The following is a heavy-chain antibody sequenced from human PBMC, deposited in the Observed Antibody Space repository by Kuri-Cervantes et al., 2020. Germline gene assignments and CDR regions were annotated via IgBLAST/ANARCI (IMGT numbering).Heavy chain of an antibody. CDR1: EFTFSNYG. Sequence: GGSLRLSCAASEFTFSNYGMHWVRQAPGKGLEWVAVISYDGSNKYYADSVKGRFTISRDNAKNSLYLQMNSLRAEDTAVYYCARDMGKKAAAGFDYWGQGTLVTVSS. D-gene: IGHD6-13*01. J-gene: IGHJ4*02. CDR3: ARDMGKKAAAGFDY. CDR2: ISYDGSNK. V-gene: IGHV3-30*12.